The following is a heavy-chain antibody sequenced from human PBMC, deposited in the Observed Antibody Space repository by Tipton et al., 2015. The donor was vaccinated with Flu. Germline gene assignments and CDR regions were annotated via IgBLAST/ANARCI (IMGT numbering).Heavy chain of an antibody. D-gene: IGHD3-22*01. CDR2: ISAYNGNT. V-gene: IGHV1-18*01. Sequence: QMQLVQSGAEVKKPGASVKVSCKASGYTFTSYGISWVRQAPGQGLEWMGWISAYNGNTNYAQKLQGRVTMTTDTSTSTAYMELRSLRSDDTAVYYCARDPRQGAARYYYDSSGYFPDAFDIWGQGTMVPVSS. J-gene: IGHJ3*02. CDR1: GYTFTSYG. CDR3: ARDPRQGAARYYYDSSGYFPDAFDI.